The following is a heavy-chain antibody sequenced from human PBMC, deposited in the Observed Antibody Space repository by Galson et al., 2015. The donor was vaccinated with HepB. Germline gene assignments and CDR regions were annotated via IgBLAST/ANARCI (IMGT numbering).Heavy chain of an antibody. V-gene: IGHV3-21*01. Sequence: SLRLSCAASGFTFSSYSMNWVRQAPGKGLEWVSSISSSSSYIYYADSVKGRFTISRDNAKNSLYLQMNSLRAEDTAVYYCARDPLGYCSNTSCHGPFDPWGQGTLVTVSS. D-gene: IGHD2-2*01. J-gene: IGHJ5*02. CDR2: ISSSSSYI. CDR1: GFTFSSYS. CDR3: ARDPLGYCSNTSCHGPFDP.